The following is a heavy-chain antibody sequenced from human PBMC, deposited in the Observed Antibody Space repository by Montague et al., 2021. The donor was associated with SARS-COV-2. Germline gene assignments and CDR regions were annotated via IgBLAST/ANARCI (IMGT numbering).Heavy chain of an antibody. Sequence: SETLSLTCTVSGGSITGYYWSWLRRSPGKGLEWIAYIYDGGAVNYNPSLGSRVTISTDTSKNQLSLKVNSVTAADTAVHYCVRDHPYGGPRGAYDIWGQGTVVTVSS. CDR3: VRDHPYGGPRGAYDI. CDR1: GGSITGYY. J-gene: IGHJ3*02. D-gene: IGHD4-23*01. V-gene: IGHV4-59*01. CDR2: IYDGGAV.